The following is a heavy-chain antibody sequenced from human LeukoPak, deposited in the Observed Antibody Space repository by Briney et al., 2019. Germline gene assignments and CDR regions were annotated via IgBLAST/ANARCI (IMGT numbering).Heavy chain of an antibody. Sequence: SVKVSCKASGGTFSSYAISWVRQAPGQGLEWMGRIIPILGIANYAQKFQGRVTITADKSTSTAYMELSSLRSEDTAVYYCASSHNDYGDRSSFDYWGQGTLVTVSS. J-gene: IGHJ4*02. D-gene: IGHD4-17*01. CDR3: ASSHNDYGDRSSFDY. CDR1: GGTFSSYA. V-gene: IGHV1-69*04. CDR2: IIPILGIA.